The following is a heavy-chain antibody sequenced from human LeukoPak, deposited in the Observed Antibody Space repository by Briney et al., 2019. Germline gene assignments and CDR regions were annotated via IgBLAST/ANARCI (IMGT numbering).Heavy chain of an antibody. Sequence: ASVKVSCKASGYTFTSYDINLVRQATGQGLEWMGWMNPNSGNTGYAQKFQGRVTMTRNTSISTAYMELSSLRSEDTAVSYCARGKTKAAAGLRFDPWGQGTLVSVSS. CDR2: MNPNSGNT. CDR3: ARGKTKAAAGLRFDP. CDR1: GYTFTSYD. D-gene: IGHD6-13*01. V-gene: IGHV1-8*01. J-gene: IGHJ5*02.